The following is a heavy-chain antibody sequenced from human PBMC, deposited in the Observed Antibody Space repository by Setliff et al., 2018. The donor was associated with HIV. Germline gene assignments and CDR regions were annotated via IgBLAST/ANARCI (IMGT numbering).Heavy chain of an antibody. D-gene: IGHD3-10*01. J-gene: IGHJ5*02. CDR3: ARDPFLWEVTPP. CDR2: INPNSGVT. V-gene: IGHV1-2*06. CDR1: GYTFSDYF. Sequence: GASVKVSCKASGYTFSDYFIHWVRQAPGQALEWMGRINPNSGVTTYAQNFQGRVAMTRDTSINTSYLELTRLRSDDTAVYYCARDPFLWEVTPPWGQGTLVTVSS.